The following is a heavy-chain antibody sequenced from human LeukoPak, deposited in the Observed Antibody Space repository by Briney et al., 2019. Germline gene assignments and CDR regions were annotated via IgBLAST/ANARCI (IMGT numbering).Heavy chain of an antibody. CDR1: GFTVSSNY. Sequence: GGSLRLSCAASGFTVSSNYMSWVRQAPGKGLEWVSVIYSGGSTYFADSVKGRFTISRDNSKNTLYLQMNSLRAEDTAVYYCAREIAAAGTYYYYMDVWGKGTTVTVSS. CDR3: AREIAAAGTYYYYMDV. J-gene: IGHJ6*03. V-gene: IGHV3-66*02. D-gene: IGHD6-13*01. CDR2: IYSGGST.